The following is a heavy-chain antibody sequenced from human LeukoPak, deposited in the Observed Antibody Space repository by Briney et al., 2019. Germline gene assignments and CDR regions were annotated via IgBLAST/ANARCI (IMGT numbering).Heavy chain of an antibody. Sequence: GGSLRLSCEASGFTFSSYGMHWVRRAPGKGLEWMTVISHDGSNKYYVDSVKGRFTISRDNSKSTLYLQMNSLRAEDTAVYYCAKVNLPFWSGPPDDWGQGTLVTVSS. J-gene: IGHJ4*02. CDR1: GFTFSSYG. CDR3: AKVNLPFWSGPPDD. V-gene: IGHV3-30*18. D-gene: IGHD3-3*01. CDR2: ISHDGSNK.